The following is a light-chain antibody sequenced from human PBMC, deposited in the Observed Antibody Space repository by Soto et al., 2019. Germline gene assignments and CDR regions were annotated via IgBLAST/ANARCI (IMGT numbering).Light chain of an antibody. CDR3: QQSYSTTRT. J-gene: IGKJ1*01. CDR1: QSISSY. Sequence: IQMTQSPSSLPASVGDRVTITCRASQSISSYLNWYQQKPGKAPKLLIYAASSLQSGVPSRFSGSGSGTDFTLTISSLQPEDFATYYCQQSYSTTRTFGQGTKVDIK. CDR2: AAS. V-gene: IGKV1-39*01.